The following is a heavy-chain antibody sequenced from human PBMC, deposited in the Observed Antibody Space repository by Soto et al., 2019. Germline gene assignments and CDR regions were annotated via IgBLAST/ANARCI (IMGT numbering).Heavy chain of an antibody. CDR3: ARDAGYCSGGSCYEPYFDY. V-gene: IGHV3-23*01. CDR2: ISGSGFNK. CDR1: GFIFENFG. J-gene: IGHJ4*02. D-gene: IGHD2-15*01. Sequence: GGSLRLSCAASGFIFENFGMSWVRQAPGKGLEWISSISGSGFNKYYADSVKGRFTISRDNSKNTLYLQMNSLRAEDTAVYYCARDAGYCSGGSCYEPYFDYWGQGTLVTVSS.